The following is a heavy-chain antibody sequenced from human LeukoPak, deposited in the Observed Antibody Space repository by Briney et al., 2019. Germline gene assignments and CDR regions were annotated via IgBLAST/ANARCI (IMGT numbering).Heavy chain of an antibody. CDR3: ARDRDDYNWAIDY. CDR2: ISSSSSYI. V-gene: IGHV3-21*01. J-gene: IGHJ4*02. CDR1: GFTFSSYS. D-gene: IGHD5-24*01. Sequence: PGGSLRLSCAAFGFTFSSYSMNWVRQAPGKGLEWVSSISSSSSYIYYADSVKGRFTISRDNAKNSLYLQMNSLRAEDTAVYYCARDRDDYNWAIDYWGQGTLVTVSS.